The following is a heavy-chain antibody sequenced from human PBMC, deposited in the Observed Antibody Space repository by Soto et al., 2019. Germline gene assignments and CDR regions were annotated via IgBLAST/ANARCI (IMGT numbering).Heavy chain of an antibody. Sequence: PXGSLLLACAASGFTFSSYGMHWARQAPGKGLEWVAVISYDGSNKYYADSVKGRFTISRDNSKNTLYLQMNSLRAEDKAVYYCAKVSGDSSYYFDYWGQGTLVTVYS. D-gene: IGHD3-22*01. V-gene: IGHV3-30*18. CDR1: GFTFSSYG. J-gene: IGHJ4*02. CDR2: ISYDGSNK. CDR3: AKVSGDSSYYFDY.